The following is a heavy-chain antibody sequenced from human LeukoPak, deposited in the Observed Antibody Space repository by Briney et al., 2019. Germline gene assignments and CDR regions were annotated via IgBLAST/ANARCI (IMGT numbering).Heavy chain of an antibody. CDR2: IIPIFGTA. J-gene: IGHJ6*03. D-gene: IGHD2-2*01. V-gene: IGHV1-69*01. Sequence: SVKVSCKASGGTFSSYAISWVRQAPGQGLEWMGGIIPIFGTANYAQKFQGRVTITADESTSTAYMELSSLRSEDTAVYYWARALVPAAITSGYYYMDVWGKGTTVTVSS. CDR3: ARALVPAAITSGYYYMDV. CDR1: GGTFSSYA.